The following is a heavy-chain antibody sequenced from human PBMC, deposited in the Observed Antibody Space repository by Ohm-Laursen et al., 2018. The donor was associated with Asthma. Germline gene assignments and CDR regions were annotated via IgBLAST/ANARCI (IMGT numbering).Heavy chain of an antibody. V-gene: IGHV3-30-3*01. CDR3: ARGYGVRPPYYYGMDV. D-gene: IGHD3-10*01. J-gene: IGHJ6*02. CDR1: GFTFSSYA. Sequence: SLRLSCAASGFTFSSYAMHWVRQAPGKGLEWVAVISYDGSNKYYADSVKGRFTISRDNSKNTLYLQMNSLRAEDTAVYYCARGYGVRPPYYYGMDVWGQGTTVTVSS. CDR2: ISYDGSNK.